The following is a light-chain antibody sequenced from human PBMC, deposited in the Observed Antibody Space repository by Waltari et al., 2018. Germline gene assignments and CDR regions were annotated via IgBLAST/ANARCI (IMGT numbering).Light chain of an antibody. CDR2: GVS. Sequence: DIAMTQSPATLSLSPGERATLSCRASQSVNRNLAWYQQKPGQPPRLLIYGVSSRSTGIPDRFPGSGSGMEFTLTSSSLEPEDVGIYHCQQSIQWPYTFRQGTKVGIK. CDR3: QQSIQWPYT. CDR1: QSVNRN. J-gene: IGKJ2*01. V-gene: IGKV3D-15*01.